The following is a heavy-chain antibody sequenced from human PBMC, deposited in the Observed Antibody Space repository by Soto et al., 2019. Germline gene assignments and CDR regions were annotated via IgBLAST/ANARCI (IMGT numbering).Heavy chain of an antibody. V-gene: IGHV3-23*01. CDR1: GFTFSSYA. D-gene: IGHD3-3*01. J-gene: IGHJ4*02. CDR3: ASRGGSYYDFWSGPIVDY. CDR2: ISGSGGST. Sequence: GGSLRLSCAASGFTFSSYAMSWVRQAPGKGLEWVSAISGSGGSTYYADSVKGRFTISRDNSKNTLYLQMNSLRAEDTAVYYCASRGGSYYDFWSGPIVDYWGQGTLVTVSS.